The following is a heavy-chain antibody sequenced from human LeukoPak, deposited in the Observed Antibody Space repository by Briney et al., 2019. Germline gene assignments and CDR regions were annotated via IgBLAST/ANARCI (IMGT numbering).Heavy chain of an antibody. J-gene: IGHJ4*02. D-gene: IGHD3-3*01. CDR1: GFTFSTYS. CDR2: IRYDGSNK. V-gene: IGHV3-30*02. CDR3: TKERTGITRWGSIDY. Sequence: GGSLRLSCAASGFTFSTYSMNWVRQAPGKGLEWVAFIRYDGSNKDYADSVKGRFTISRDNSKNTLYLQMNSLRAEDTAVYYCTKERTGITRWGSIDYWGQGTLVTVSS.